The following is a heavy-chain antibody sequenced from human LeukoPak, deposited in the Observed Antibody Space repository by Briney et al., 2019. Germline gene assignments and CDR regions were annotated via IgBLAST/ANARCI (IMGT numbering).Heavy chain of an antibody. D-gene: IGHD6-13*01. V-gene: IGHV3-9*01. CDR2: ISWNSGSI. CDR3: SKGGGSSWTEYFQH. J-gene: IGHJ1*01. CDR1: GFTLDDYA. Sequence: GGSLRLSCAASGFTLDDYAMHWVRQAPGKGLEWVSGISWNSGSIGYADSVKGRFTISRDNAKNSLYLQMNSLRAEDTALYYCSKGGGSSWTEYFQHWGQGTLVTVSS.